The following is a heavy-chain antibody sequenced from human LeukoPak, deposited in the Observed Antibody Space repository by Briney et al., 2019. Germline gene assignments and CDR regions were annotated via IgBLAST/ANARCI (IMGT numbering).Heavy chain of an antibody. CDR3: ARVASGYALDC. CDR1: GFTFNSYW. Sequence: GGSLGLSCAASGFTFNSYWMTWVRQAPGKGLEWVANIKEDGSEKYYVDSMKGRFTISRDNAKNSLYLQMNSLRAEDTAVYYCARVASGYALDCWGQGTLVTVSS. J-gene: IGHJ4*02. D-gene: IGHD5-12*01. CDR2: IKEDGSEK. V-gene: IGHV3-7*01.